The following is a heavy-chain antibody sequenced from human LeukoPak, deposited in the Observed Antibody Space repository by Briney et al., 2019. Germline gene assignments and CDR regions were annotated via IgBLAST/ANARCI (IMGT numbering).Heavy chain of an antibody. V-gene: IGHV4-31*03. Sequence: SETLSLTCTVSGGSISSGGYYWSWIRQHPGKGLEWIGYIYYSGSTYYNPSLKSRVTISVDTSKNQFSLELSSVTAADTAVYYCARDRDYSNRYYYYGMDVWGQGTTVTVSS. D-gene: IGHD4-11*01. CDR3: ARDRDYSNRYYYYGMDV. J-gene: IGHJ6*02. CDR1: GGSISSGGYY. CDR2: IYYSGST.